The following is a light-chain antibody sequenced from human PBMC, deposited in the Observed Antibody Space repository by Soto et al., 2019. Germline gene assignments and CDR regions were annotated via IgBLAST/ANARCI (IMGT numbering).Light chain of an antibody. J-gene: IGKJ1*01. CDR2: DAS. CDR3: QQRSNWPVT. Sequence: EIVLTQSPATLSLSPGERATISCRASQSVSSYLAWYQRKPGQAPRLLIYDASNRATGIPARFSGSGSGTDFTLTISSLEPEDFAVYYCQQRSNWPVTFGQGTKVDIK. CDR1: QSVSSY. V-gene: IGKV3-11*01.